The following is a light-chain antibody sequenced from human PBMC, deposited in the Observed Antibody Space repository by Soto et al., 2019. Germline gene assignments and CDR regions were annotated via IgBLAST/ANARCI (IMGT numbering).Light chain of an antibody. V-gene: IGKV3-15*01. CDR3: QQYNNWPLT. Sequence: EIVKTQSPATLSVSPGDRATLSCRVSQSVGSNLAWYQQKPGQAPRLLIHGASTRATGFPARFSGTGSGTEFTLIISSLQSEDFAVYYCQQYNNWPLTFGGGTKVDIK. J-gene: IGKJ4*01. CDR2: GAS. CDR1: QSVGSN.